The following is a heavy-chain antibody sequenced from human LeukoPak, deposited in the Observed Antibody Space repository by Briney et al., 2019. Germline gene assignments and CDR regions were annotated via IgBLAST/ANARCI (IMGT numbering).Heavy chain of an antibody. V-gene: IGHV3-23*01. J-gene: IGHJ4*02. CDR1: GFTFSSYA. CDR2: ISGSGGST. Sequence: GGSLRLSCAASGFTFSSYAMSWVRQAPGKGLEWVSAISGSGGSTYYADSAKGRFTISRDNSKNTLYLQMNSLRAEDTAVYYCAKDSRSTSCCHHFDYWGQGTLVTVSS. CDR3: AKDSRSTSCCHHFDY. D-gene: IGHD2-2*01.